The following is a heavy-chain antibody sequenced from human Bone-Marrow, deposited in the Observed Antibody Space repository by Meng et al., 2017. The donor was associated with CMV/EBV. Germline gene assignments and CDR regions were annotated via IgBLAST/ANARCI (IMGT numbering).Heavy chain of an antibody. D-gene: IGHD5-24*01. J-gene: IGHJ4*02. CDR3: ARDFKRWLQLRTPTYYFDY. CDR2: ISYDGSNK. V-gene: IGHV3-30*04. CDR1: FSSYA. Sequence: FSSYAMHWVRQAPGKGLEWVAVISYDGSNKYYADSVKGRFTISRDNSKNTLYLQMNSLRAEDTAVYYCARDFKRWLQLRTPTYYFDYWGQGTLVTVSS.